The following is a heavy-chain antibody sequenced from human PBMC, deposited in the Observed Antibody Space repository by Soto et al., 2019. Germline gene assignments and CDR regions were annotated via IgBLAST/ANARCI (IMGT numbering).Heavy chain of an antibody. CDR1: GYSFTSYW. J-gene: IGHJ6*02. D-gene: IGHD5-18*01. CDR2: IYPGDSDT. CDR3: GRLVVGYRQVGRGGMDV. Sequence: GESLKISCKGSGYSFTSYWIGWVRQMPGKGLEWMGIIYPGDSDTRYSPSFQGHVTISADKSISTAYLQWSSLKASDTAMYYCGRLVVGYRQVGRGGMDVWGQGTTVTVSS. V-gene: IGHV5-51*01.